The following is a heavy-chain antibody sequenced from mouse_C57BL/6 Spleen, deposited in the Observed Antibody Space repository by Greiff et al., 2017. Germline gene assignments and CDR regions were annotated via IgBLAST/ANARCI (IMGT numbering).Heavy chain of an antibody. V-gene: IGHV1-18*01. CDR3: ARVGLPRYFDV. J-gene: IGHJ1*03. D-gene: IGHD3-1*01. CDR1: GYTFTDYN. Sequence: VQLKQSGPELVKPGASVKIPCKASGYTFTDYNMDWVKQSHGKSLEWIGDINPNNGGTIYNQKFKGKATLTVDKSSSTAYMELRSLTSEDTAVYYCARVGLPRYFDVWGTGTTVTVSS. CDR2: INPNNGGT.